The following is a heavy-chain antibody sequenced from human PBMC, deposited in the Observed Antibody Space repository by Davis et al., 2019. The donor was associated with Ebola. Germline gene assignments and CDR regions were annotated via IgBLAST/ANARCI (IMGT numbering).Heavy chain of an antibody. CDR3: ARDPTWLRYFEYLSTSLGMDV. CDR1: GFTFSSYV. J-gene: IGHJ6*04. V-gene: IGHV3-23*01. D-gene: IGHD3-9*01. Sequence: GESLKISCAASGFTFSSYVMTWVRQAPGKGLEWVSAISSSGDSTYYADPVKGRFTISRDNSKNTLLLQMNSLRPEDTAVYYCARDPTWLRYFEYLSTSLGMDVWGKGTTVTVSS. CDR2: ISSSGDST.